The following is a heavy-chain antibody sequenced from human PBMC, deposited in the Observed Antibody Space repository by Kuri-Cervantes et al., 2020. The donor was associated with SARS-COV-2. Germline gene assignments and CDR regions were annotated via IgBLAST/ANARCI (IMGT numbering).Heavy chain of an antibody. Sequence: GTLSLTCAASGGSFSDYYWSWIRQPPGRGLEWLGFIYDSGITKYNPYLKSRVTMSLDTSKNQLSLEVRSVTAADTAGYYCATNVEPYGDYSGAFDIWGQGTLVTVSS. CDR3: ATNVEPYGDYSGAFDI. J-gene: IGHJ3*02. CDR1: GGSFSDYY. CDR2: IYDSGIT. V-gene: IGHV4-59*08. D-gene: IGHD4-17*01.